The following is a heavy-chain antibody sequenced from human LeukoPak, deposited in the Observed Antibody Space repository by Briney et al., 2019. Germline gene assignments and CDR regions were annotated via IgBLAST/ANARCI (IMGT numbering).Heavy chain of an antibody. CDR1: GCTFTSYY. CDR3: ARDHQWELKY. D-gene: IGHD1-26*01. CDR2: INPSGGST. J-gene: IGHJ4*02. V-gene: IGHV1-46*01. Sequence: ASVMVSCKASGCTFTSYYMHWVRQAPGQGLEWMGIINPSGGSTSYARKFQGRVTMTRDTSTSTVYMELSSLRSEDTAVYYCARDHQWELKYWGQGTLVTVSS.